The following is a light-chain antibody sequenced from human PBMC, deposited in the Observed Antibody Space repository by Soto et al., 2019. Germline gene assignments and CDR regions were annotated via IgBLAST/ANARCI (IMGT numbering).Light chain of an antibody. CDR2: AAS. CDR3: QKYNSAPMT. Sequence: DIQMTQSPSSMSASVGDRVTITCRARQGISNYLVWYQQKPGKVPKLLNYAASTLQSGVPSRFSGSGTGTDFTLNISSLQPEDVSTYYYQKYNSAPMTFVQGTKVEIK. J-gene: IGKJ1*01. V-gene: IGKV1-27*01. CDR1: QGISNY.